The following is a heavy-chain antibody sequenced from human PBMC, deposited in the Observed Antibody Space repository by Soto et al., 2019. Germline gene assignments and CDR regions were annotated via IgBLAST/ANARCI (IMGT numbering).Heavy chain of an antibody. J-gene: IGHJ4*02. D-gene: IGHD2-21*02. Sequence: ASVKVSCTASGDSVNNDYLHWVRQAPGQGFEWLGVISPFGGATAYAQRFKGRVIVTMDKSDTTFYLELSSLRSDDTAVYYCARDCVGDCYSFRDYFVYLGQGILVSVS. CDR1: GDSVNNDY. CDR2: ISPFGGAT. V-gene: IGHV1-46*02. CDR3: ARDCVGDCYSFRDYFVY.